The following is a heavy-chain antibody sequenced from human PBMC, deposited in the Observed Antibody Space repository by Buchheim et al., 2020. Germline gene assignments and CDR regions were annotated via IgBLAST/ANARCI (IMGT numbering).Heavy chain of an antibody. D-gene: IGHD3-10*01. CDR3: ARHLNPYYYGSGSPYYYYYGMDV. CDR2: IDPSDSYT. J-gene: IGHJ6*02. CDR1: GYSFTSYW. V-gene: IGHV5-10-1*03. Sequence: EVQLVQSGAEVKKPGESLRISCKGSGYSFTSYWISWARQMPGKGLEWMGRIDPSDSYTNYSPSFQGHVTIPADKSISTAYPQWSSLKASDTAMYYCARHLNPYYYGSGSPYYYYYGMDVWGQGTT.